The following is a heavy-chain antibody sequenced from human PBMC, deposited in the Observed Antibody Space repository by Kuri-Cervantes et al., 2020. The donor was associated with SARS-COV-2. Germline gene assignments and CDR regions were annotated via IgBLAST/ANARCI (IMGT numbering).Heavy chain of an antibody. V-gene: IGHV3-11*06. CDR2: ISSSSSYT. J-gene: IGHJ4*02. D-gene: IGHD5-12*01. CDR3: ARGSSGYDLTFDY. CDR1: GFNFNGAW. Sequence: GGSLRLSCVASGFNFNGAWMNWVRQAPGKGLEWVSYISSSSSYTNYADSVKGRFTISRDNAKNSLYLQMNSLRAEDTAVYYCARGSSGYDLTFDYWGQGTLVTVSS.